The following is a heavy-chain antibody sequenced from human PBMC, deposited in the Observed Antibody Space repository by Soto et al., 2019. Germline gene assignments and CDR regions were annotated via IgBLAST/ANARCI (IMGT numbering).Heavy chain of an antibody. CDR2: ISSNGGNT. J-gene: IGHJ4*02. V-gene: IGHV3-64*01. CDR1: GFTFSNYP. CDR3: AIDLYTDRISVAVC. Sequence: EVQVVESGGGLVQPGGSLRLSCAVSGFTFSNYPMHWVRQAPGKGLEYVSAISSNGGNTYYANSVKGRFTISRDNSKNTLYLQMGSLRPEDMAVYYCAIDLYTDRISVAVCWGQGTLVTVSS. D-gene: IGHD6-19*01.